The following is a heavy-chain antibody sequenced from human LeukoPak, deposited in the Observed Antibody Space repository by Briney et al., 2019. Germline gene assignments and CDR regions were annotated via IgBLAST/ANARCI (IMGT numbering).Heavy chain of an antibody. Sequence: PGGSLRLSXAASGFTFSSYAMSSVRQAPGKGLEWLSTISDSGGSTYYADSVKGRFTISRDNSKNTLYLQMNSLRAEDTAVYCCAKKPSSGYYYIDYWGQGTLVTVSS. CDR2: ISDSGGST. V-gene: IGHV3-23*01. CDR3: AKKPSSGYYYIDY. J-gene: IGHJ4*02. CDR1: GFTFSSYA. D-gene: IGHD3-22*01.